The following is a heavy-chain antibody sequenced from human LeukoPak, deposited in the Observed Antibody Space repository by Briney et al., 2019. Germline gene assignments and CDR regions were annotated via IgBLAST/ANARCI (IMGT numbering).Heavy chain of an antibody. CDR2: IKQDGSDN. Sequence: GGSLRRSCAAPGFTFSSYWMSWVRQAPGKGLEWVANIKQDGSDNYYVDSVKGRFTISRDNAENSLYLQMNSLRAEDTAVYYCARAPTYCTNGVRRRYFDLWGRGTLVTVSS. J-gene: IGHJ2*01. V-gene: IGHV3-7*01. D-gene: IGHD2-8*01. CDR3: ARAPTYCTNGVRRRYFDL. CDR1: GFTFSSYW.